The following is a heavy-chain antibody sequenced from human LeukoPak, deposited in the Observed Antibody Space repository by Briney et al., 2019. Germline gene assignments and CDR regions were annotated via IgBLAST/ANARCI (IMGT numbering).Heavy chain of an antibody. CDR3: ARAPLGSPMDY. J-gene: IGHJ4*02. Sequence: PGGSLRLSCAASGFTFSDYWMRWGRQAPGKGLEWVSRIDTDGSRTNYADSVKGRITISRDNAKNTLYLQMNSLRAEDTAVYYCARAPLGSPMDYWGQGTLVTVSS. D-gene: IGHD2-2*01. CDR1: GFTFSDYW. CDR2: IDTDGSRT. V-gene: IGHV3-74*01.